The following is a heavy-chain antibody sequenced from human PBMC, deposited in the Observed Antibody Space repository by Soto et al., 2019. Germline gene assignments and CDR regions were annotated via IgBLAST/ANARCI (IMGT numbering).Heavy chain of an antibody. CDR1: GGTFSNYE. Sequence: QVQLVQSGAEVKKTGSSVKVSCKASGGTFSNYEITWVRQAPGPGFEWMGGILPIFGKPNYAQKFQGRDRRTADESTTTAYMEMSSLITEDTAVYYPASASGMGAAGYFDYWGQGGLVTVSS. CDR3: ASASGMGAAGYFDY. CDR2: ILPIFGKP. J-gene: IGHJ4*02. V-gene: IGHV1-69*12. D-gene: IGHD3-10*01.